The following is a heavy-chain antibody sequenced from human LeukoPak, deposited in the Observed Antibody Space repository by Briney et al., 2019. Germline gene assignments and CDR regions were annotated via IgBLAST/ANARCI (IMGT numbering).Heavy chain of an antibody. CDR1: GYTFTSYG. J-gene: IGHJ5*02. Sequence: ASVKVSCKASGYTFTSYGISGVRQAPGQGLEWMGWISAYNGNTNYAQKLQGRVTMTTDTSTSTAYMELRSLRSDDTAVYYCARGRRSGSYYNWFDPWGQGTLVTVSS. CDR3: ARGRRSGSYYNWFDP. D-gene: IGHD1-26*01. CDR2: ISAYNGNT. V-gene: IGHV1-18*01.